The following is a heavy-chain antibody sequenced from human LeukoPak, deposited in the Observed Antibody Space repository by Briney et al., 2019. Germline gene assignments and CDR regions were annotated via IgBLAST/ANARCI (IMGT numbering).Heavy chain of an antibody. V-gene: IGHV1-8*01. D-gene: IGHD2-2*01. CDR3: ARPHCSSTDCHPPEWFDP. J-gene: IGHJ5*02. Sequence: GASVRVSCKTSGYTFTNYDINGVRQATGQGLEWMGWMNPNSGNTGYAQKFQGRVTMTRNTSISTAYMELSSLRSEDTAVYYCARPHCSSTDCHPPEWFDPWGQGTLVTVSS. CDR1: GYTFTNYD. CDR2: MNPNSGNT.